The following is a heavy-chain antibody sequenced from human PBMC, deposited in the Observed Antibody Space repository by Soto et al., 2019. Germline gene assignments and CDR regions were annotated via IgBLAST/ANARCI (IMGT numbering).Heavy chain of an antibody. D-gene: IGHD6-25*01. CDR1: RGSISSGTNY. CDR2: IYYSGST. J-gene: IGHJ4*02. CDR3: ARNEAGWYFVS. V-gene: IGHV4-39*01. Sequence: KASETLSLTCTVSRGSISSGTNYWAWIRQPPGKGLEWIANIYYSGSTFYNPSLKSRVTISLDTSKNQFSLKLRSVTAADTAVYYCARNEAGWYFVSWGQGTMITVSS.